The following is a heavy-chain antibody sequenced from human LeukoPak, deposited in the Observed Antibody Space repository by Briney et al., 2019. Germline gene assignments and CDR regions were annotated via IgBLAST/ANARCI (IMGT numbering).Heavy chain of an antibody. J-gene: IGHJ3*02. Sequence: GGSLRLSCAASGFTVSSNYMSWVRQAPGKGLEGVSVIYSGGSTYYADSVKCRFTISRDNSKNTLYLQMNSLRAEDTAVYYCARDRKNRGAFDIWGQGTMVTVSS. CDR1: GFTVSSNY. D-gene: IGHD1-14*01. CDR2: IYSGGST. V-gene: IGHV3-66*01. CDR3: ARDRKNRGAFDI.